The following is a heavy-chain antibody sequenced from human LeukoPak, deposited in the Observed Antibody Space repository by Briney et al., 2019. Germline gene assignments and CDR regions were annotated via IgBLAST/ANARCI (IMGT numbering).Heavy chain of an antibody. CDR1: GFTFSIYG. Sequence: GRSLRLSCAASGFTFSIYGMHWVRQAPGKGLVWVSRITIDGSSTTYADSVKGRFTISRDSAKNTLYLQMNSLRAEDTAVYYCTRDRFYAMDAWGQGTTVTVSS. V-gene: IGHV3-74*03. J-gene: IGHJ6*02. CDR3: TRDRFYAMDA. CDR2: ITIDGSST.